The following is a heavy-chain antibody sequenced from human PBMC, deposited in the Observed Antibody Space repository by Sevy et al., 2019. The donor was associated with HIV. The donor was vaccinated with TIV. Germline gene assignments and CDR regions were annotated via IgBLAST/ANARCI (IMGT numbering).Heavy chain of an antibody. CDR2: IYYSGST. J-gene: IGHJ4*02. CDR1: GGSISSYY. V-gene: IGHV4-59*08. CDR3: AGHSSRYYDSSGHFDY. D-gene: IGHD3-22*01. Sequence: SETLSLTCTVSGGSISSYYWSWIRQPPGKGLEWIGYIYYSGSTNYNPSLKSRVTISVDTSKNQFSLKLSSVTAADTAVYYCAGHSSRYYDSSGHFDYWGQGTLVTVSS.